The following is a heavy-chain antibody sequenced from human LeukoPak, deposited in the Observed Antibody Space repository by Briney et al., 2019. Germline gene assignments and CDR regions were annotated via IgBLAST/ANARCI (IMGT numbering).Heavy chain of an antibody. CDR3: AKDILLWFGEPPADP. CDR1: GFTFSSYA. J-gene: IGHJ5*02. V-gene: IGHV3-23*01. D-gene: IGHD3-10*01. Sequence: GRSLRLSCAASGFTFSSYAMHWVRQAPGKGLEWVSAISGSGGSTYYADSVKGRFTISRDNSKNTLYLQMNSLRAEDTAVYYCAKDILLWFGEPPADPWGQGTLVTVSS. CDR2: ISGSGGST.